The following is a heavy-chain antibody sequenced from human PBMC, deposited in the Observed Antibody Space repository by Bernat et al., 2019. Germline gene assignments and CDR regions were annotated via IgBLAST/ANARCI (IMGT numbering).Heavy chain of an antibody. J-gene: IGHJ4*02. CDR1: GFTVSSNY. CDR2: IYGGGTT. CDR3: ARWLYQGDY. V-gene: IGHV3-66*01. D-gene: IGHD5-12*01. Sequence: EVQLVESGGGLVQPGGSLRLSCAVSGFTVSSNYMSWVRQAPGKGLEWVSVIYGGGTTYYADSVKGRFTIYRDNSKNTVFLQMNSLRGDDTAVYYCARWLYQGDYWGQGTLVTVSS.